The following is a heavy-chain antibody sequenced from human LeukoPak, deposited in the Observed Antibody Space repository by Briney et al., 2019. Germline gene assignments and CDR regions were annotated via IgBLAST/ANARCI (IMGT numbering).Heavy chain of an antibody. Sequence: SETLSLTCTVSGGSISSYYWNWIRQPAGKELEWIGRIYSSGSTNYNPSLKSRVTMSVDTSKNQFSLKLSSVTAADTAVYYCARDPSSFGGRFDHWGQGTLVAVSS. D-gene: IGHD3-10*01. CDR3: ARDPSSFGGRFDH. CDR1: GGSISSYY. J-gene: IGHJ5*02. V-gene: IGHV4-4*07. CDR2: IYSSGST.